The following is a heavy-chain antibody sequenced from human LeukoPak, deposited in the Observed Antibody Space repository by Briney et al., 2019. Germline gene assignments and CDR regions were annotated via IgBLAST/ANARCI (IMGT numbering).Heavy chain of an antibody. Sequence: GGSLRLSCAASGFTVSSNYMSWVRQAPGKGLEWVSVIYSGGSTYYADSVKGRFTISRDNSKNTLYLQMNSLRAEDMAVYYCARDRGYSYGFFDYWGQGTLVTVSS. CDR2: IYSGGST. J-gene: IGHJ4*02. V-gene: IGHV3-53*01. CDR1: GFTVSSNY. D-gene: IGHD5-18*01. CDR3: ARDRGYSYGFFDY.